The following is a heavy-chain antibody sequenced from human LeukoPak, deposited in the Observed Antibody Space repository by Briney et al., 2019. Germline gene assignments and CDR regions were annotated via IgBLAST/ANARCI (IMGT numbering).Heavy chain of an antibody. CDR2: ISYDGSNK. Sequence: TGGSLRLSCAASGFTFSSYGMHWVRQAPGKGLEWVAVISYDGSNKYYADTVKGRFTISRDNSKNTLYLQMNSLRAEDTAVYYCAKDQDEGELLPDNWGQGTLVTVSS. D-gene: IGHD1-26*01. CDR3: AKDQDEGELLPDN. J-gene: IGHJ4*02. V-gene: IGHV3-30*18. CDR1: GFTFSSYG.